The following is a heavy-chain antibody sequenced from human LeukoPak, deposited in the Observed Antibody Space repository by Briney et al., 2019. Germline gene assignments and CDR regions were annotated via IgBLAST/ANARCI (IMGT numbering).Heavy chain of an antibody. J-gene: IGHJ4*02. V-gene: IGHV4-39*01. CDR1: GGSISSSSYY. Sequence: SETLSLTCTVSGGSISSSSYYWGWIRQPPGKGLEWIGSLYYTGSTYYNPSLKSRVTISVDTSKNQFSLKLSSVTAADTAVYYCARYCYDSSGYYYADYWGQGTLVTVSS. CDR2: LYYTGST. CDR3: ARYCYDSSGYYYADY. D-gene: IGHD3-22*01.